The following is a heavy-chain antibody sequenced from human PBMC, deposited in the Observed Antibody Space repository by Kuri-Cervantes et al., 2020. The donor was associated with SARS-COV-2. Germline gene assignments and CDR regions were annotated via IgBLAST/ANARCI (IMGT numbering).Heavy chain of an antibody. J-gene: IGHJ4*02. Sequence: GESLKISCAASGFTFSTYAMTWVRQAPGKGLEWVSAISGSGGSTYYADSVKGRFTISRDNSKNTLYLQMNSLRAEDTAVYYCAKVGTSIAVSGRFDYWGQGTLVTDSS. CDR2: ISGSGGST. CDR1: GFTFSTYA. V-gene: IGHV3-23*01. D-gene: IGHD6-19*01. CDR3: AKVGTSIAVSGRFDY.